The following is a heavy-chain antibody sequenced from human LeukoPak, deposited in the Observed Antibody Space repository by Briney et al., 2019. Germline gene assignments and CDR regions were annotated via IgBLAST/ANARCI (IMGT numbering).Heavy chain of an antibody. V-gene: IGHV3-23*01. CDR1: GFTFSTHA. D-gene: IGHD2-2*01. J-gene: IGHJ3*02. CDR3: ARDRCSSTSCFDAFDI. Sequence: GGSLRLSCVVSGFTFSTHAMTWVRQAPGKGLERVSDISGPGGTTYYAASVKGRFTISRDNAKNSLYLQMNSLRAEDTAVYYCARDRCSSTSCFDAFDIWGQGTVVTVSS. CDR2: ISGPGGTT.